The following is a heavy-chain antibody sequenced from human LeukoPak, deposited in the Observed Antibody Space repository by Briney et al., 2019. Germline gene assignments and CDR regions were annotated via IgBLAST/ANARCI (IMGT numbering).Heavy chain of an antibody. V-gene: IGHV3-23*01. D-gene: IGHD5-12*01. CDR3: AKDPPIGYGWVI. CDR1: GFTFSTYA. J-gene: IGHJ3*02. Sequence: PGGSLRLSCAASGFTFSTYAMSWVRQAPGKGLEWVSAISDSGGSTYYADSVKGRFTISRDNSKNTLYLQMNSLRAEATAVYYCAKDPPIGYGWVIWGQGTMVTVSS. CDR2: ISDSGGST.